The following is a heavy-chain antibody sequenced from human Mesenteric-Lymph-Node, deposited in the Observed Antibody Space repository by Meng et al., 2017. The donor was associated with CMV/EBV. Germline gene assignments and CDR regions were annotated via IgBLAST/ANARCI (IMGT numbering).Heavy chain of an antibody. Sequence: GGSLRLSCAASGFTFDDHGMSWVRQAPGKGLEWFSVIYTGDSTYYADSVKGRFTISRDNSKNTLYLQMNSLRAGDTAVYYCARFRVRGVISDPDAFDIWGQGTMVTVSS. CDR2: IYTGDST. J-gene: IGHJ3*02. CDR1: GFTFDDHG. V-gene: IGHV3-53*01. D-gene: IGHD3-10*01. CDR3: ARFRVRGVISDPDAFDI.